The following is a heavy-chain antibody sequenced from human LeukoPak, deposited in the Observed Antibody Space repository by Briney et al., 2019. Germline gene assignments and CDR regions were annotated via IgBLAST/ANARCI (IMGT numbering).Heavy chain of an antibody. Sequence: AASVKVSCKGSGGTFSSYAISWVRQAPGQGLEWMGRIIPILGIANYAQKFQGRVTITADKSTSTAYMELSSLRSEDTAVYYCARLGGYNWNYETNYYFDYWGQGTLVTVSS. V-gene: IGHV1-69*04. CDR2: IIPILGIA. CDR1: GGTFSSYA. J-gene: IGHJ4*02. CDR3: ARLGGYNWNYETNYYFDY. D-gene: IGHD1-7*01.